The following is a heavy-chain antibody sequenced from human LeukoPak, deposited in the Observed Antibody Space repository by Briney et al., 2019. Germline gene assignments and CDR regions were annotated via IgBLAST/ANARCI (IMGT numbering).Heavy chain of an antibody. D-gene: IGHD6-13*01. CDR3: ARARRGSSWAHYYGMDV. V-gene: IGHV1-3*01. Sequence: ASVNVSCTASGYTFTSYAMHWVRQAPGHRLEWMGWINAANGNTKYSQKFQGRVTITRDTSARTAYMELSSLRSEDTAVYYCARARRGSSWAHYYGMDVWGQGTTVTVSS. CDR2: INAANGNT. J-gene: IGHJ6*02. CDR1: GYTFTSYA.